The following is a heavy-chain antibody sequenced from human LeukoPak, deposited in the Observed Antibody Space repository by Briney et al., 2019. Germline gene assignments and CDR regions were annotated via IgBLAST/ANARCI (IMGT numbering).Heavy chain of an antibody. CDR3: ARDDQSGSHSDSYYYGMDV. J-gene: IGHJ6*02. V-gene: IGHV1-46*01. CDR1: GYTFTSYY. CDR2: INPSGGST. D-gene: IGHD1-26*01. Sequence: ASVKVSCKASGYTFTSYYMHWVRQAPGQGLEWMGIINPSGGSTSYAQKFQGRVTMTRDTSTSTVYMELSSLRSEDTAVYYCARDDQSGSHSDSYYYGMDVWGQGTTVTVSS.